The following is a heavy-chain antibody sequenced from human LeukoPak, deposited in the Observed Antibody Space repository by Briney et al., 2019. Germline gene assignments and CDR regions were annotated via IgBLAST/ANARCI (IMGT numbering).Heavy chain of an antibody. V-gene: IGHV4-34*01. Sequence: SETLSLTCAVYGGSFSGYYWSWIRQPPGKGLEWIGEINHSGSTNYNPSLKSRVTISVDTSKNQFSLKLSSVTAADTAVYYCARRRFSCSSTSCYIYYYYMDVWGKGTTVTVSS. D-gene: IGHD2-2*02. CDR1: GGSFSGYY. CDR2: INHSGST. J-gene: IGHJ6*03. CDR3: ARRRFSCSSTSCYIYYYYMDV.